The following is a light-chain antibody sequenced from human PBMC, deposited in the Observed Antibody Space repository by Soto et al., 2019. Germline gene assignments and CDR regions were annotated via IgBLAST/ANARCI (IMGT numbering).Light chain of an antibody. CDR2: GNS. J-gene: IGLJ1*01. V-gene: IGLV1-40*01. CDR3: QSYDSSFYV. CDR1: SSNIGAGYD. Sequence: QSVLTQPPSVSWAPGQRVTISCTGSSSNIGAGYDVHWYQQLPGTAPKLLIYGNSNRPSGVPDRFSGSKSGTSASLAITGLQAEDEADYYCQSYDSSFYVFGTGTRSPS.